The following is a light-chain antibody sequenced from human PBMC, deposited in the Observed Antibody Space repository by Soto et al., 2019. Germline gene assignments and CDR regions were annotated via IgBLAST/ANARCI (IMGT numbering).Light chain of an antibody. CDR3: RHYKTYPLT. V-gene: IGKV1-5*03. J-gene: IGKJ5*01. Sequence: DIQMTQSPSTLSASVGDRVTITCRASQSISTLLAWYQQKPGRAPTLLIYKASTLETGVPSRFSGRGSGTKFTLTITTLQPDDFATYHFRHYKTYPLTFGQGTRLEIK. CDR2: KAS. CDR1: QSISTL.